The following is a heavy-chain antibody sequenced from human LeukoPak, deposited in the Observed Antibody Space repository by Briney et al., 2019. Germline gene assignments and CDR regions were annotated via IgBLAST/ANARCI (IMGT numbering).Heavy chain of an antibody. CDR2: ISPNANTI. D-gene: IGHD3-10*02. V-gene: IGHV3-11*04. CDR1: GFTFSDRY. J-gene: IGHJ6*04. Sequence: GGSLRLSCAAAGFTFSDRYMSWIRQAPGKGMEWVAYISPNANTIHYADSVKGRFTISRDNAKNSLYLQMNSLRAEDTAVYYCAELGMIGGVWGKGTTVTISS. CDR3: AELGMIGGV.